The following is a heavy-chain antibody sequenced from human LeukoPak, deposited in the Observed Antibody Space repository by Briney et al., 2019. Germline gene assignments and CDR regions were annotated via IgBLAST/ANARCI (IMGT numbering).Heavy chain of an antibody. CDR3: AAPRYCSGGSCYPSFDY. CDR2: INPNNGGT. D-gene: IGHD2-15*01. Sequence: GASVKVSCKASGYTFTDYYMHRVRQAPGQGLEWMGWINPNNGGTKYAQKFQGRVTMTRDTSISTAYMELSSLRSDDTAVYYCAAPRYCSGGSCYPSFDYWGQGTLVTVSS. V-gene: IGHV1-2*02. J-gene: IGHJ4*02. CDR1: GYTFTDYY.